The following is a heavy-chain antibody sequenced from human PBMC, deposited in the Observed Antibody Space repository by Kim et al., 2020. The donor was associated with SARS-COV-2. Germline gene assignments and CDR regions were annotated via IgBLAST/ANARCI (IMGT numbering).Heavy chain of an antibody. Sequence: GGSLRLSCAASGFTFSSYDMHWVRQATGKGLEWVSAIGTAGDTYYPGSVKGRFTISRENAKNSLYLQMNSLRAGDTAVYYCARARSGYLYWYFDLWGRGTLVTVSS. CDR1: GFTFSSYD. CDR3: ARARSGYLYWYFDL. V-gene: IGHV3-13*04. J-gene: IGHJ2*01. D-gene: IGHD3-22*01. CDR2: IGTAGDT.